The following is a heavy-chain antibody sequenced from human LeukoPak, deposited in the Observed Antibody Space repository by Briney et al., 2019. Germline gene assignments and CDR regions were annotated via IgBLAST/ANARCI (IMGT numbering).Heavy chain of an antibody. D-gene: IGHD6-13*01. CDR3: ARVYSSSWYSGYLYMDV. V-gene: IGHV3-21*01. Sequence: GGSLRLSCAASEFTLSSYNTKWVRQAPGKGLEWVSSISYRSSDIEYADSVKGRFTISRDNAKQLLYLQMNSLRAEDTAVYYCARVYSSSWYSGYLYMDVWGKGTTVTVSS. CDR1: EFTLSSYN. J-gene: IGHJ6*03. CDR2: ISYRSSDI.